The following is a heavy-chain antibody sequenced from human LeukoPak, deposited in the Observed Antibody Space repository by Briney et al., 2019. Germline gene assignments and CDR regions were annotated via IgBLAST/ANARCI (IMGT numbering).Heavy chain of an antibody. Sequence: KPSETLSLTCNVSGASVSDYYWSWVRQPAGKGLEWIGRIFTTGSTDYHPSLKSRVTMTRDRSKDQLFLTLASVTAADTAVYYCVRASGSIFSYYYHMDLWGKGITVTVSS. D-gene: IGHD6-13*01. V-gene: IGHV4-4*07. CDR3: VRASGSIFSYYYHMDL. CDR2: IFTTGST. CDR1: GASVSDYY. J-gene: IGHJ6*03.